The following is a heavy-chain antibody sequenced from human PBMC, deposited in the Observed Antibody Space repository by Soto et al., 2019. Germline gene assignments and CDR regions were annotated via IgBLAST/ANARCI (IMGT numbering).Heavy chain of an antibody. Sequence: GESLKISCKGSGYSFTSYWISWVRQMPGKGLEWMGRIDPSDSYTNYSPSFQGHVTISADKSISTAYLQWSSLKASDTAIYYCARGPWELLGDGDAFDIWGQGTMVTVSS. CDR3: ARGPWELLGDGDAFDI. CDR2: IDPSDSYT. CDR1: GYSFTSYW. D-gene: IGHD1-26*01. J-gene: IGHJ3*02. V-gene: IGHV5-10-1*01.